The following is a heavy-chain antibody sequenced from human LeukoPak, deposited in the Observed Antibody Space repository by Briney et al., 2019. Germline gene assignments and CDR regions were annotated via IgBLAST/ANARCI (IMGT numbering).Heavy chain of an antibody. CDR2: ISGSGGST. Sequence: GGSLRLSCAASGFTFSSYAMSWVRQAPGKGLEWVSAISGSGGSTYYADSVKGRFTISRDNSKNTLYLQMNSLRAEDTAVYYCAKNPGYYYYYYMDVWGKGNTVTVSS. J-gene: IGHJ6*03. D-gene: IGHD7-27*01. CDR1: GFTFSSYA. CDR3: AKNPGYYYYYYMDV. V-gene: IGHV3-23*01.